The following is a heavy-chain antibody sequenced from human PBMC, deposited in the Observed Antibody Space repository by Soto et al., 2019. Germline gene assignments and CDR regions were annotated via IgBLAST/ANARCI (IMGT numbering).Heavy chain of an antibody. CDR2: IWYDGSNK. Sequence: GGSLRLSCAASGFTFSSYGMHWVRQAPGKGLEWVAVIWYDGSNKYYADSVKGRFTISRDNSKNTLYLQMNSLRAEDTAVYYCARDWRVIAVAGYFDYWGQGTLVTVSS. CDR3: ARDWRVIAVAGYFDY. J-gene: IGHJ4*02. D-gene: IGHD6-19*01. V-gene: IGHV3-33*01. CDR1: GFTFSSYG.